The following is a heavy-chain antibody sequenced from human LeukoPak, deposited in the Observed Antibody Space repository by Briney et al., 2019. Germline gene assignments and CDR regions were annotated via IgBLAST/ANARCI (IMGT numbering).Heavy chain of an antibody. CDR1: GFTLDNYA. CDR3: TKDRGCTSRSCSLGYYYYGVDV. D-gene: IGHD2-2*01. CDR2: ISWNSGTR. V-gene: IGHV3-9*01. J-gene: IGHJ6*02. Sequence: PGGSLRLSCAASGFTLDNYAMHWVRHAPGKGLGWVSGISWNSGTRGYADSVKGRFTISRDNLKNSLVLQMNSLRGEDTALYYCTKDRGCTSRSCSLGYYYYGVDVWGQGTTVTVSS.